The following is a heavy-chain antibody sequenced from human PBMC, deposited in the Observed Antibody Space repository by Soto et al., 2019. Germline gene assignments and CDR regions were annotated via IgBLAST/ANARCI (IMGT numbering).Heavy chain of an antibody. CDR1: GYTFTSYG. CDR2: INPYTGGT. J-gene: IGHJ5*02. D-gene: IGHD4-17*01. Sequence: ASVKVSCKASGYTFTSYGISWVRQAPGQGLEWMGWINPYTGGTNYAQKLEGRVTMTRDTSISTAYMELSRLTSDDTAIYYCARVRTRREFDPRGQGTLVTASS. CDR3: ARVRTRREFDP. V-gene: IGHV1-2*02.